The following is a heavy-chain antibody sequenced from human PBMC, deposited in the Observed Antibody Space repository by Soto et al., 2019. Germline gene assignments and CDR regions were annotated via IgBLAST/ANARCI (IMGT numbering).Heavy chain of an antibody. CDR1: GDSISSSNSA. V-gene: IGHV6-1*01. CDR3: AQERSVAKFV. Sequence: QVQLHQSGPGLVKPSQTLSVTCAISGDSISSSNSAWNWIRQSPTRGLEWLGRTYYMSRWYFEYAPSVDGRITISADTSENHFSLHLKSVTPEDSAVYYCAQERSVAKFVGGQGTLVAVSS. CDR2: TYYMSRWYF. D-gene: IGHD5-12*01. J-gene: IGHJ4*02.